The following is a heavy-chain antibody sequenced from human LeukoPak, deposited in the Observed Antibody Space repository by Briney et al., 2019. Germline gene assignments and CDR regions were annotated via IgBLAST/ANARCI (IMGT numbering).Heavy chain of an antibody. J-gene: IGHJ2*01. D-gene: IGHD2-2*01. CDR2: IWSEGNKK. CDR1: GYPFSHHG. CDR3: VVVLVPAAVWQFDV. V-gene: IGHV3-33*01. Sequence: GGSLRLSCVASGYPFSHHGIHWVRQAPGRGLEWVALIWSEGNKKEYADSVKGRFIVSKDNSENTVSLQMNSLRAEDTAVYYCVVVLVPAAVWQFDVWGRGTLVTVSS.